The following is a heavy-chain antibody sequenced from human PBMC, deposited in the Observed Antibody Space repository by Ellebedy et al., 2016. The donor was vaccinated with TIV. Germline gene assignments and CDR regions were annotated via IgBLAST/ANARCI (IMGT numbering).Heavy chain of an antibody. CDR2: GGYT. D-gene: IGHD3-10*01. CDR3: AKGSFPFGDKSERIYSFQY. V-gene: IGHV3-53*04. CDR1: GFIVSTNH. Sequence: PGGSLRLSCTASGFIVSTNHMSWVRQATGKGLEWVGGYTNYADSVKGRFTISTHNSRNTLYLQMTNLRTEDTAVYYCAKGSFPFGDKSERIYSFQYWGQGTLVTVSS. J-gene: IGHJ4*02.